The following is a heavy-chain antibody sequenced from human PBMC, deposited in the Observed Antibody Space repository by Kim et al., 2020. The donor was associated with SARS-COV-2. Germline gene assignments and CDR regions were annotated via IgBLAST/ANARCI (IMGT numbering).Heavy chain of an antibody. Sequence: GKGRFTISRDNSKCTLYLQMNSLRAEDTAVYYCAKERSTNNDWYGGFDYWGQGTRGTVSS. CDR3: AKERSTNNDWYGGFDY. V-gene: IGHV3-23*01. J-gene: IGHJ4*02. D-gene: IGHD3-9*01.